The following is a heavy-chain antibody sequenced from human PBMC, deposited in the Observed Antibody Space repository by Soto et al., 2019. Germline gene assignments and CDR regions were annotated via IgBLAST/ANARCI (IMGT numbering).Heavy chain of an antibody. CDR2: IYSGGST. CDR1: GFTVSSNY. CDR3: AREGQSYYYYGMDV. Sequence: GGSLRLSCAASGFTVSSNYRSGVRQATGKGLEWVSVIYSGGSTYYADSVKGRFTISRDNSKNTLYLQMTSLRAEDTAVYYCAREGQSYYYYGMDVWGQGTTVTVSS. J-gene: IGHJ6*02. V-gene: IGHV3-53*01.